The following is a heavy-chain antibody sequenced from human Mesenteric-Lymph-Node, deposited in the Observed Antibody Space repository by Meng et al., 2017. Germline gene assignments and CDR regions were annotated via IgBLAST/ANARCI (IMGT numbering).Heavy chain of an antibody. J-gene: IGHJ4*02. CDR3: ARVEWELRADY. V-gene: IGHV4-59*01. Sequence: GSLRLSCTVSGGSISSYYWSWIRQPPGKGLEWIGYIYYSGSTNYNPSLKSRVTISVDTSKNQFSLKLSSVTAADTAVYYCARVEWELRADYWGQGTLVTVSS. D-gene: IGHD1-26*01. CDR1: GGSISSYY. CDR2: IYYSGST.